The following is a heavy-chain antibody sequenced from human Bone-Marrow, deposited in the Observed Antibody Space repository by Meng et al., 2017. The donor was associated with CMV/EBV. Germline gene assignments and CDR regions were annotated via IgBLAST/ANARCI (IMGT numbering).Heavy chain of an antibody. V-gene: IGHV1-46*01. CDR1: GYSFTSNY. CDR3: ARDFLLAARLYNYYYYGMDV. J-gene: IGHJ6*02. D-gene: IGHD6-6*01. CDR2: INPSGGST. Sequence: ASVKVSCKASGYSFTSNYMHWVRQAPGQGLEWMGIINPSGGSTRYPQKFQGRVTMTRDTSTSTVYMELSSLRSEDTAVYYCARDFLLAARLYNYYYYGMDVWGQGTTVTVSS.